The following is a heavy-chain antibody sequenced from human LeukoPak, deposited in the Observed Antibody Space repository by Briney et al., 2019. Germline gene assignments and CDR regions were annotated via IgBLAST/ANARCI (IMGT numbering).Heavy chain of an antibody. CDR3: AIDPDYGGNSDFGC. Sequence: GESLKISCKGSGYSFINYWIAWVRQMPGQGLEWMGIIYPGDSNTNYSPAFQGQVTISVDKSINTAYLQWSSLKASDTAMYYCAIDPDYGGNSDFGCWGQGTLVTVSS. J-gene: IGHJ4*02. CDR1: GYSFINYW. D-gene: IGHD4-23*01. V-gene: IGHV5-51*01. CDR2: IYPGDSNT.